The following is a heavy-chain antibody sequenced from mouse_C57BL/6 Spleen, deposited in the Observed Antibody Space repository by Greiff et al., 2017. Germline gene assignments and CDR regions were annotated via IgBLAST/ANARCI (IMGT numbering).Heavy chain of an antibody. D-gene: IGHD2-2*01. CDR1: GYTFTSYW. Sequence: QVQLQQPGAELVKPGASVKMSCKASGYTFTSYWITWVKQRPGQGLEWIGDIYPGSGSTNYNEKFKSKATLTVDTSSSTAYMQLSSLTSEDSAVXYCARAYGYDDYAMDYWGQGTSVTVSS. J-gene: IGHJ4*01. CDR3: ARAYGYDDYAMDY. V-gene: IGHV1-55*01. CDR2: IYPGSGST.